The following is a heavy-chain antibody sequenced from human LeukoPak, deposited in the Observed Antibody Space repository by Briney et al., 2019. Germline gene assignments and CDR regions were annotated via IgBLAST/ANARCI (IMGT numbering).Heavy chain of an antibody. D-gene: IGHD6-13*01. Sequence: PGGSLRLSCAASGFTFSDYYMSWIRQAPGKGLEWVSYISSSGSTIYYADSVKGRFTISRDNAKNSLYLQMSSLRAEDTAVYYCARDARQQPVERFDYWGQGTLVTVSS. CDR1: GFTFSDYY. J-gene: IGHJ4*02. CDR2: ISSSGSTI. V-gene: IGHV3-11*01. CDR3: ARDARQQPVERFDY.